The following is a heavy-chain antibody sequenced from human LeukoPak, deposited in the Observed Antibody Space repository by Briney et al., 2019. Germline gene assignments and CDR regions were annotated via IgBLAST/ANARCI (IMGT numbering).Heavy chain of an antibody. J-gene: IGHJ4*02. D-gene: IGHD5-24*01. Sequence: GASVKVSCKASGYTFTNYAMHWVRQAPGQTIEWLAWINPANGYTRYSQQFQDRVTVTSDTSATTAYMELSSLRSEDKAIYYCAIRDGHTDHWGQGTLVTVPS. CDR3: AIRDGHTDH. CDR2: INPANGYT. V-gene: IGHV1-3*03. CDR1: GYTFTNYA.